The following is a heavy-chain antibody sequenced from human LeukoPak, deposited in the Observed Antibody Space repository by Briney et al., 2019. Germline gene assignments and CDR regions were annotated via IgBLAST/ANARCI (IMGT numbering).Heavy chain of an antibody. CDR2: ISYDGSNK. J-gene: IGHJ3*02. D-gene: IGHD2-21*01. V-gene: IGHV3-30*18. CDR3: AKDQGPYDIVGAFDI. CDR1: GFTFSSYG. Sequence: SGGSLRLSCAASGFTFSSYGMHWVRQAPGKGLEWVAVISYDGSNKYYADSVKGRFTISRDNSKNTLYLQMNSLRAEDTAVYYCAKDQGPYDIVGAFDIWGQGTMVTVSS.